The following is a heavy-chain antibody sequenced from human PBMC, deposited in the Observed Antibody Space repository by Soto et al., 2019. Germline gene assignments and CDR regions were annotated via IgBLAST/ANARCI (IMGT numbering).Heavy chain of an antibody. D-gene: IGHD3-16*01. Sequence: LRLSCAASGFTFSSYAMHWVRQAPGKGLEWVAVISYDGSNKYYADSVKGRFTISRDNSKNTLYPQMNSLRAEDTAVYYCARDKGPGDPYYYYGMDVWGQGTTVTVSS. V-gene: IGHV3-30-3*01. CDR2: ISYDGSNK. CDR1: GFTFSSYA. CDR3: ARDKGPGDPYYYYGMDV. J-gene: IGHJ6*02.